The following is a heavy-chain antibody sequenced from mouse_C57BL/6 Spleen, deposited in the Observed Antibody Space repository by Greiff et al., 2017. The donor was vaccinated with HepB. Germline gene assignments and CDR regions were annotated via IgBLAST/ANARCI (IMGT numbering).Heavy chain of an antibody. D-gene: IGHD2-1*01. V-gene: IGHV1-9*01. J-gene: IGHJ4*01. CDR2: ILPGSGST. CDR3: ARGTGGVYYGNYGAMDY. Sequence: QVQLKESGAELMKPGASVKLSCKATGYTFTGYWIEWVKQRPGHGLEWIGEILPGSGSTNYNEKFKGKATFTADTSSNTAYMQLSSLTTEDSAIYYCARGTGGVYYGNYGAMDYWGQGTSVTVSS. CDR1: GYTFTGYW.